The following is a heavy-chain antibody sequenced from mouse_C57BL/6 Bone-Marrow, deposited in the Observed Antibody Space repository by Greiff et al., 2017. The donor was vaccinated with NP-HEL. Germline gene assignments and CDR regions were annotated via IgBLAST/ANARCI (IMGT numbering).Heavy chain of an antibody. Sequence: QVQLQQSGAELVRPGTSVKMSCKASGYTFTNYWIGWAKQRPGHGLEWIGDIYPGGGYTNYNEKFKGKATLTADTSSSTDYMQLSSLTSEDSAIYYGARSDYSNDVDYDIDYWGQGTTVTVSS. CDR1: GYTFTNYW. CDR2: IYPGGGYT. CDR3: ARSDYSNDVDYDIDY. D-gene: IGHD2-12*01. J-gene: IGHJ4*01. V-gene: IGHV1-63*01.